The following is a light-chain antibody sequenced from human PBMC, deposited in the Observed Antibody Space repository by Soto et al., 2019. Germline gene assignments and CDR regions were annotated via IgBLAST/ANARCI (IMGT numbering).Light chain of an antibody. V-gene: IGLV2-8*01. J-gene: IGLJ2*01. Sequence: QSALTQPPSASGSPGQSVTISCTGTSSDVGGYNYVSWYQHHPGKAPKLMIYEVAKRPSGVPDRFSGSKSGNTASLTVSGLRTGDEADYYCSSFAGSNNVIFGGGTKLTVL. CDR1: SSDVGGYNY. CDR3: SSFAGSNNVI. CDR2: EVA.